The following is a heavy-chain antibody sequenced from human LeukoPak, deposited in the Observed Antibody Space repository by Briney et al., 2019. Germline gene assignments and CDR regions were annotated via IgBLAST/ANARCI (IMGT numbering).Heavy chain of an antibody. CDR3: AREQDYYDSSGYPTPFDY. V-gene: IGHV1-69*13. CDR2: IIPIFGTA. Sequence: ASVKVSCKASGGTFSSYAISWVRQAPGQGLEWMGGIIPIFGTANYAQKFHGRVTITSDESTSTDYTELSSLRSEDTAVYYCAREQDYYDSSGYPTPFDYWGQGTLVTVSS. J-gene: IGHJ4*02. D-gene: IGHD3-22*01. CDR1: GGTFSSYA.